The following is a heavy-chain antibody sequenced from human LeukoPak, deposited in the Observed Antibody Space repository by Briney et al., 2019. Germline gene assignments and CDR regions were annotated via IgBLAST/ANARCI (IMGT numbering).Heavy chain of an antibody. V-gene: IGHV1-69*05. D-gene: IGHD2-2*01. J-gene: IGHJ6*03. CDR1: GGTFSSYA. Sequence: ASVKVSCKASGGTFSSYAISWVRQAPGQGLEWMGGIIPIFGTANYAQKFQGRVTITTDESTSTAYMELSSLRSDDTAVYYCARGGFIVVVPAATNTTGDYYYYMDVWGKGTTVTVSS. CDR3: ARGGFIVVVPAATNTTGDYYYYMDV. CDR2: IIPIFGTA.